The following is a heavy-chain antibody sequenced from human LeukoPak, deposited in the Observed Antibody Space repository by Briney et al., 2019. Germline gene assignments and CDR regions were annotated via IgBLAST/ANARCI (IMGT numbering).Heavy chain of an antibody. CDR3: ARVVGDYYDSSGYLWFDP. CDR2: ISGSGDST. D-gene: IGHD3-22*01. Sequence: GGSLRLSCAASGFTFSTYAMSWVRQAPGKGLEWVSSISGSGDSTYYADSAKGRFTISRENSKNTLYLQMNSLRAEDTAVYYCARVVGDYYDSSGYLWFDPWGQGTLVTVSS. CDR1: GFTFSTYA. J-gene: IGHJ5*02. V-gene: IGHV3-23*01.